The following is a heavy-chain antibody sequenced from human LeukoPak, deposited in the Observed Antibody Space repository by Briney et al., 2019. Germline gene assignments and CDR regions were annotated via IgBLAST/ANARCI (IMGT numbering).Heavy chain of an antibody. V-gene: IGHV3-74*01. D-gene: IGHD3-22*01. CDR2: ITSGGRST. CDR1: GFTFSTYA. Sequence: PGGSLRLSCAASGFTFSTYAGHWVRQAPGKGLAWVSRITSGGRSTSYADSVKGRFTISRDNTKNTLYLQMKSLRAEDTAVYYCARAVRTYDSSGDYLDAFDIWGQGTMVTVSS. J-gene: IGHJ3*02. CDR3: ARAVRTYDSSGDYLDAFDI.